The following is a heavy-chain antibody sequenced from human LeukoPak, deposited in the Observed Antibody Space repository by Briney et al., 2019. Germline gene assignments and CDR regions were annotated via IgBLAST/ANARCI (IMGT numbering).Heavy chain of an antibody. CDR1: GFTFSDYY. J-gene: IGHJ4*02. CDR2: ISSSGNTR. V-gene: IGHV3-11*04. Sequence: PGGSLRLSCAASGFTFSDYYMSWIRQAPGKGLAWVAYISSSGNTRYYADSVKGRFTISRDNAKNSLYLQMNSLRAEDTAVYYCAWGGMAAFDSWGQGTLVTVSS. CDR3: AWGGMAAFDS. D-gene: IGHD3-16*01.